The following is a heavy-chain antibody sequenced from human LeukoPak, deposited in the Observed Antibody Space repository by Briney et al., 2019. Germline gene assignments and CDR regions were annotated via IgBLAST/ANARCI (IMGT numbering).Heavy chain of an antibody. Sequence: SETLSLTCTVSGGSISSYYWSWIQQPPGKGLEWIGYIYYSGSTNYNPSLKSRVTISVDTSKNQFSLKLSSVTAADTAVYYCARLKGIWGYPYYYYYGMDVWGQGTTVTVSS. CDR2: IYYSGST. V-gene: IGHV4-59*08. D-gene: IGHD3-16*01. J-gene: IGHJ6*02. CDR3: ARLKGIWGYPYYYYYGMDV. CDR1: GGSISSYY.